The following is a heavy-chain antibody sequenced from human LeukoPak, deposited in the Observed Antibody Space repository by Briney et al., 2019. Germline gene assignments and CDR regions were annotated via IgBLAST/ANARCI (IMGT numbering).Heavy chain of an antibody. J-gene: IGHJ4*02. D-gene: IGHD4-17*01. CDR1: GGTFSSYA. CDR3: ARENPEYGDYSFDY. V-gene: IGHV1-69*01. CDR2: IIPIFGTA. Sequence: ASVKVSCKASGGTFSSYAISWVRQAPGQGLEWMGGIIPIFGTANYAQKFQGRVTITADESTSTAYMELSSLRSEDTAVYYCARENPEYGDYSFDYWGQGTLVTVSS.